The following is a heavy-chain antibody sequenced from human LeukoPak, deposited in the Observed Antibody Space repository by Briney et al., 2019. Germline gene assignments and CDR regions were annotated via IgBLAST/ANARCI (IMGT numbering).Heavy chain of an antibody. CDR1: GFTFSDYY. V-gene: IGHV3-11*05. J-gene: IGHJ4*02. Sequence: GGSLRLSCAASGFTFSDYYMSWIRQAPGKGLEWVSYIPNTSSYTSYADSVRGRFTLSRDNAKNSLYLQMNSLRAEDTAVYYCARAANTAAGTPTLAIDYWGQGTLVTVSS. CDR2: IPNTSSYT. CDR3: ARAANTAAGTPTLAIDY. D-gene: IGHD6-13*01.